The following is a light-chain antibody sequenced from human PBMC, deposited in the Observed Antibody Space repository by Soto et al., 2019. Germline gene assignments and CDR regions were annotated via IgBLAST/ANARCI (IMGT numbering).Light chain of an antibody. V-gene: IGKV3-20*01. CDR3: QQYGSSPRT. Sequence: EIVLTQSPGTLSLSPGERVTLSCRASQSVGSSRLAWYQQKPGQAPRLLIYGASSRATGIPDRFGGSGSGTDFTLTISRLEPEDFALYYCQQYGSSPRTFGQGTKVDIK. CDR1: QSVGSSR. J-gene: IGKJ1*01. CDR2: GAS.